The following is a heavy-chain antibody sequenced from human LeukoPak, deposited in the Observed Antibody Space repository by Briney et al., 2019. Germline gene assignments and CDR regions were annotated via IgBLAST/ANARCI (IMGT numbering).Heavy chain of an antibody. J-gene: IGHJ3*02. V-gene: IGHV3-13*01. CDR3: AREGSLSSSDAFDI. Sequence: GGSLRLSCAASGFTFSNYEMHWVRLVLGKGLEWASAIGIAGNTFNAGSVKGRFTISRENAKNSFHLQMNSLGAGDTAVYYCAREGSLSSSDAFDIWGQGTMVTVSS. CDR2: IGIAGNT. CDR1: GFTFSNYE. D-gene: IGHD6-6*01.